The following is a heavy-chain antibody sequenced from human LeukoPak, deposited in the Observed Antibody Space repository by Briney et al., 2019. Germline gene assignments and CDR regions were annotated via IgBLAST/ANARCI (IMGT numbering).Heavy chain of an antibody. Sequence: ASVKVSCKASGYTFTSYDINWVRQATGQGLEWMGWMNPNSGNTGYAQKFQGRVTITRNTSISTAYMELSSLRSEDTAVYYCARGRPRYCSSTSCTTGPWGQGTLVTVSS. D-gene: IGHD2-2*01. CDR1: GYTFTSYD. CDR3: ARGRPRYCSSTSCTTGP. J-gene: IGHJ5*02. V-gene: IGHV1-8*03. CDR2: MNPNSGNT.